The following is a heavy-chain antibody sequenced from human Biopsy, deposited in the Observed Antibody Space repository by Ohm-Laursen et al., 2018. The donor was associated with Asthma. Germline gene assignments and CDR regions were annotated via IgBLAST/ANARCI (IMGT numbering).Heavy chain of an antibody. V-gene: IGHV4-39*01. CDR1: GDSLRSTNY. CDR2: VYHSGET. J-gene: IGHJ5*02. D-gene: IGHD1-1*01. CDR3: ARHWSGNGWHDMYTWFDP. Sequence: TLSLTCTVSGDSLRSTNYCAWVRQPPGNRLEWIGSVYHSGETYYSSSLRSGLTMSVDTSRNQFSLRLTSVTAADTSVYFCARHWSGNGWHDMYTWFDPWGLGTRVTVSS.